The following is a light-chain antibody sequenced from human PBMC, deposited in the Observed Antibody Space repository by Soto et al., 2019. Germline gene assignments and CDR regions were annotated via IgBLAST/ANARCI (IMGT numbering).Light chain of an antibody. CDR2: GTS. J-gene: IGKJ1*01. CDR3: QHYGSSRT. V-gene: IGKV3-20*01. CDR1: QSVTSSD. Sequence: EIVLTQSPGTLSLSPGERATLSCRASQSVTSSDLAWYQQKPGQAPRVLIYGTSSRATGIPDRFSGSGSGLDFTLTISRLEPEDFAMYYCQHYGSSRTFGQGTKVEIK.